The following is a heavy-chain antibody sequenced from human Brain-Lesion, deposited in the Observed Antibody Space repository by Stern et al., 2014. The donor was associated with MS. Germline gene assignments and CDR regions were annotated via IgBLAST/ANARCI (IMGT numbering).Heavy chain of an antibody. CDR1: GGSISSSTYY. CDR3: ARHDSVPRPSQLYSARDRGPGYFDY. V-gene: IGHV4-39*01. D-gene: IGHD1-26*01. J-gene: IGHJ4*02. Sequence: VQLVESGPGLVKPSETLSLTCTVSGGSISSSTYYWAWIRQPPGKGLEWIGNIYYSGFTYYNPSLKSRITNSVYMSKNQFPLKLSSVTAADTAIYYCARHDSVPRPSQLYSARDRGPGYFDYWGQGTLVTVSS. CDR2: IYYSGFT.